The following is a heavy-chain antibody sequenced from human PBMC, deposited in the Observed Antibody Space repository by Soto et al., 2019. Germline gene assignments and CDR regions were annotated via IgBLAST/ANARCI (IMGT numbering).Heavy chain of an antibody. CDR3: ARVFCLRCIMITFGGVMEVYGNYGMDV. D-gene: IGHD3-16*01. Sequence: ASVKVSCKASGYTFTSYGISWVRQAPGQGLEWMGWISAYNGNTNYAQKLQGRVTMTTDTSTSTAYMELRSLRSDDTAVYYCARVFCLRCIMITFGGVMEVYGNYGMDVWGQGTTVTVSS. CDR2: ISAYNGNT. J-gene: IGHJ6*02. V-gene: IGHV1-18*01. CDR1: GYTFTSYG.